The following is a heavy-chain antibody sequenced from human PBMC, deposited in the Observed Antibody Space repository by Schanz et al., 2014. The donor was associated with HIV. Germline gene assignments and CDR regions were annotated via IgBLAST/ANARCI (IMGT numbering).Heavy chain of an antibody. CDR3: AKDGSWEAFDGFDI. Sequence: EVQLLESGGGLVQPGESLRLSCAVSGFRFSSHAMTWVRQAPGKGLEWVSGISISGETTYYADSVKGRFTISRDNSKNTLYLQMNSLRVEDTAVYYCAKDGSWEAFDGFDIWGQGTMVTVSS. CDR1: GFRFSSHA. V-gene: IGHV3-23*01. CDR2: ISISGETT. D-gene: IGHD1-26*01. J-gene: IGHJ3*02.